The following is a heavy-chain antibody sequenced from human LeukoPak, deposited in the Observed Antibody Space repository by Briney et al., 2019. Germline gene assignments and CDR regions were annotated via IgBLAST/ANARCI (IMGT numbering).Heavy chain of an antibody. CDR2: IYHSGST. Sequence: SETLSLTCTASGGSISSGGYYWSWIRQPPGKGLEWIGYIYHSGSTYYNPSLKSRVTISVDTSKNQFSLKLSSVTAADTAVYYCARRGSSSDYWGQGTLVTVSS. D-gene: IGHD6-13*01. J-gene: IGHJ4*02. CDR1: GGSISSGGYY. CDR3: ARRGSSSDY. V-gene: IGHV4-30-2*01.